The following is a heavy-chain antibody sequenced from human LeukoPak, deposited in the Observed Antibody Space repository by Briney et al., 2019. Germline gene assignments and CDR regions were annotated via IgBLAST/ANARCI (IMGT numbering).Heavy chain of an antibody. Sequence: GGSLRLSCSASGFTFSSYGMHWVRQAPGKGLEGVAFIRYDGSNKYYADSVKGRLTISRDNSKNTLYLQMNSLRAEDTAVYYCAKEGGPAGFYYYYYMDVWGKGTTVTVSS. CDR1: GFTFSSYG. V-gene: IGHV3-30*02. CDR2: IRYDGSNK. CDR3: AKEGGPAGFYYYYYMDV. J-gene: IGHJ6*03.